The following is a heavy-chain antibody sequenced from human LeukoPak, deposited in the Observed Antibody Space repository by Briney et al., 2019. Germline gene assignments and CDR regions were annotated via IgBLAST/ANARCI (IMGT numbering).Heavy chain of an antibody. CDR1: GYAIISGGFS. CDR2: IYRSGST. J-gene: IGHJ4*02. V-gene: IGHV4-30-2*01. CDR3: ASLKMVYFDY. Sequence: PSQTLSLTCTVSGYAIISGGFSWNWIRQPPGKGLEWIGYIYRSGSTYYNPSLKSRVTISVDRSKNQFSLKLSSVTAADTAVYYCASLKMVYFDYWGQGTLVTVSS. D-gene: IGHD5-24*01.